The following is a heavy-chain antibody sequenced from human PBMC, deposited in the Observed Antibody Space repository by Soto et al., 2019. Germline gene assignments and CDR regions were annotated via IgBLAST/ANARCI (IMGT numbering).Heavy chain of an antibody. CDR3: ARDDSYGVYYSYGMDV. D-gene: IGHD5-18*01. Sequence: ASGKICCNASGYTFSGYYMHWVRQAPGQGLEWMGWINPNSGGTNYAQKFQGRVTMTRDTSISTAYMELSRLRSDDTAVYYCARDDSYGVYYSYGMDVWGHVTTLTDSS. J-gene: IGHJ6*02. V-gene: IGHV1-2*02. CDR1: GYTFSGYY. CDR2: INPNSGGT.